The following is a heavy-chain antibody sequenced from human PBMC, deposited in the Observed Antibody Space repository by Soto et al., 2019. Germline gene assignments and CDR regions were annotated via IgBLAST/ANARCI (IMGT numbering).Heavy chain of an antibody. CDR2: IIPMFGTA. CDR3: ASGIQLWLRRINNGYSG. D-gene: IGHD5-18*01. CDR1: GGTFSTYA. J-gene: IGHJ4*02. V-gene: IGHV1-69*05. Sequence: QVQLVQSGAEVKKPESSVKVSCKAPGGTFSTYAISWARQASGQGLEWMGGIIPMFGTANYAQRFQDRVTXPXYESTNTVYMELSSLRSEDTAVYFCASGIQLWLRRINNGYSGWGQGTLVTVSS.